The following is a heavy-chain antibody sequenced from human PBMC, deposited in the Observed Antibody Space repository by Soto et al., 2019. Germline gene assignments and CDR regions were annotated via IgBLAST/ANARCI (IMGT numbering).Heavy chain of an antibody. D-gene: IGHD3-22*01. V-gene: IGHV1-18*01. Sequence: ASVKVSCKASGYTFTSYGISWVRQAPGQGLEWMGWISAYNGNTNYAQKLQGRVTMTTDTSTSTAYMELRSLRSDDTAVYYCARVTYYDSSGYSYAFDIWGQGTMVTVSS. CDR3: ARVTYYDSSGYSYAFDI. CDR2: ISAYNGNT. J-gene: IGHJ3*02. CDR1: GYTFTSYG.